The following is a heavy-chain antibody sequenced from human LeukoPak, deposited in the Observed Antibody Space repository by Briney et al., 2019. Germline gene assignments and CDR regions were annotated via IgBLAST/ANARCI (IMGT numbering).Heavy chain of an antibody. V-gene: IGHV3-53*01. CDR2: IYSGGST. Sequence: GGSLRLSCAASGFTVSSNYMSWVRQAPGKGLEWVSVIYSGGSTYYADSVKGRFTISRDNSKNTLYLQMNSLRAEDTAVYYCAGPPGGQGGLLYLSYWGQEPRVTVPS. J-gene: IGHJ4*02. CDR3: AGPPGGQGGLLYLSY. D-gene: IGHD3-3*01. CDR1: GFTVSSNY.